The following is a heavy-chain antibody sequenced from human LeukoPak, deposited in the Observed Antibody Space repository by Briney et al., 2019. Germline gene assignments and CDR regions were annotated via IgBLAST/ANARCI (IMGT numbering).Heavy chain of an antibody. CDR3: ARGGYGGNSGLFDY. V-gene: IGHV1-18*01. CDR1: GYTFTSYG. CDR2: ISAYNGNT. D-gene: IGHD4-17*01. Sequence: ASVKVSCKASGYTFTSYGISWVRQAPGQGLEWMGWISAYNGNTNYAQKLQGRVTITADKSTSTAYMELSSLRSEDTAVYYCARGGYGGNSGLFDYWGQGTLVTVSS. J-gene: IGHJ4*02.